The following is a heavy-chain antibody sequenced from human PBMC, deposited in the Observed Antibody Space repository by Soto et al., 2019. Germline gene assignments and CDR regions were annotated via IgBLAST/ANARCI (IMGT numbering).Heavy chain of an antibody. J-gene: IGHJ4*02. CDR1: GFTFSSYA. CDR2: ISGSGGST. Sequence: GGSLRLSCAASGFTFSSYAMSWVRQAPGKGLEWVSAISGSGGSTYYADSVKGRFTISRDNSKNTLYLQMNSLRAEDTAVYYCAKVNIRYCSGGSCYADYFDYWGQGTLVTVSS. CDR3: AKVNIRYCSGGSCYADYFDY. V-gene: IGHV3-23*01. D-gene: IGHD2-15*01.